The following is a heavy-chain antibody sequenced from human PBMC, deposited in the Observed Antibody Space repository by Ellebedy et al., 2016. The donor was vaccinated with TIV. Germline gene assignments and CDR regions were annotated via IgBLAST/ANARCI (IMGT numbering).Heavy chain of an antibody. CDR3: ARDLLGSADY. D-gene: IGHD3-22*01. J-gene: IGHJ4*02. V-gene: IGHV1-69*04. Sequence: AASVKVSCKASGGTFSRYALNWVRQAPGQGLECTGRIMPILDIANYPQKFQGRVTITADKSTSTAYMELRSLRSEDTAVYYCARDLLGSADYWGQGTLVTGSS. CDR2: IMPILDIA. CDR1: GGTFSRYA.